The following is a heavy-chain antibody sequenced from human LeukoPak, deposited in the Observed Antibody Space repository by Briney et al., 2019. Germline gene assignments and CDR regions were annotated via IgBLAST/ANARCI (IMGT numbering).Heavy chain of an antibody. CDR2: ISYDGSNK. D-gene: IGHD2-15*01. Sequence: GGSLRLSCAASGFTFSSYAMHWVRQAPGKGLEWVAVISYDGSNKYYADSVKGRFTISRDNSKNTLYLQMDSLRAEDTAVYYRAGGLLGCSGGSCYPTDYWGQGTLVIVSS. V-gene: IGHV3-30-3*01. J-gene: IGHJ4*02. CDR1: GFTFSSYA. CDR3: AGGLLGCSGGSCYPTDY.